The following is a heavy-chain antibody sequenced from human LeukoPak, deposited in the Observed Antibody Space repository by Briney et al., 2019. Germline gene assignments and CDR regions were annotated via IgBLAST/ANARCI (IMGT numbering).Heavy chain of an antibody. CDR1: GFTFDDYG. CDR3: AREGRIYTYGPGSFDY. D-gene: IGHD3-10*01. V-gene: IGHV3-20*04. CDR2: LNWDGDST. J-gene: IGHJ4*02. Sequence: GGFLRLSCAASGFTFDDYGMSWVRQVPGKGLEWVSGLNWDGDSTGYADSVKGRFTISRDNAKNSLYLQMNSLRVDDTALYYCAREGRIYTYGPGSFDYWGQGTGVTVSS.